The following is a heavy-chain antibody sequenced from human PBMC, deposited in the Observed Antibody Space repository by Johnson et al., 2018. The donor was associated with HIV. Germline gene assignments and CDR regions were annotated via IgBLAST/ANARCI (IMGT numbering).Heavy chain of an antibody. Sequence: VQLVESGGGLVQPGGSLRLSCAASGFTFRNYLMSWVRQAPGKGLEWVAKIKQDGSEKYYVDSVKGRFTLSRDNAKNSLYLKRNRLRADDTGVYYCAKDKFMFLDNPVDAFDVWGQGTMVTFSS. J-gene: IGHJ3*01. CDR1: GFTFRNYL. CDR3: AKDKFMFLDNPVDAFDV. D-gene: IGHD3/OR15-3a*01. CDR2: IKQDGSEK. V-gene: IGHV3-7*01.